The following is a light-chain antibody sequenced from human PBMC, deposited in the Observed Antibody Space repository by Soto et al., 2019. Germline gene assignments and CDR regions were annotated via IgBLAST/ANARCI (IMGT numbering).Light chain of an antibody. CDR3: AAWDDSLTGVV. Sequence: QSVLTQPPSVSEAPRQRVTISCSGSSSNIGNNAVNWYQQLPGKAPKLLIYYDDLLTSGVSDRFSGSQSGTSASLAISGLHSEDEADYYCAAWDDSLTGVVFGGGTKLTV. V-gene: IGLV1-36*01. J-gene: IGLJ2*01. CDR2: YDD. CDR1: SSNIGNNA.